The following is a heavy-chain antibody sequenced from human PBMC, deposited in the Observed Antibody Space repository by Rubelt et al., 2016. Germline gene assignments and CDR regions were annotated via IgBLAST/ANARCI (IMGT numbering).Heavy chain of an antibody. CDR1: GFSLSSYS. D-gene: IGHD4-17*01. J-gene: IGHJ4*02. V-gene: IGHV3-48*02. CDR3: ARRYGDYEGSFEY. CDR2: ISTGSSTT. Sequence: EEQLVESGGGLVQPGGSLRLSCAASGFSLSSYSMNWVRQAPGKGLEWVSHISTGSSTTYYADSVKGRFTISRDNAKNSLYLQMKRLRDEDTAVYYCARRYGDYEGSFEYWGQGTLVTVSS.